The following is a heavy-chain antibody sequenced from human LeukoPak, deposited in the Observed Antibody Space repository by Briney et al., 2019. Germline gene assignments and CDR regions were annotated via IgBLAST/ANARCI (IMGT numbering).Heavy chain of an antibody. CDR1: GFTFSSYD. J-gene: IGHJ3*02. CDR3: ARAIWLWDAFDI. CDR2: IGTAGDT. V-gene: IGHV3-13*01. Sequence: GGSLRLSCAASGFTFSSYDMHWVRQATGKGLEWVSAIGTAGDTYYPGSVKGRFTISRENAKNSLYLQMNSLRAGDTAVYYCARAIWLWDAFDIWGQGTMVTVSS. D-gene: IGHD6-19*01.